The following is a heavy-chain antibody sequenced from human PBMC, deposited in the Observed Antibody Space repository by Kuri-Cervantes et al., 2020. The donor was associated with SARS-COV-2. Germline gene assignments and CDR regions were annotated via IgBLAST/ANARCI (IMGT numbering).Heavy chain of an antibody. CDR3: ARELGYCSSTSCQRDYYYYGMDV. J-gene: IGHJ6*02. CDR1: GGTFSSYA. Sequence: ASVKVSCKASGGTFSSYAISWVRQAPGQGLEWMGIINPSGGSTSYAQKFQGRVTMTRDTSTSTVYMELSSLRSEDTAVYYCARELGYCSSTSCQRDYYYYGMDVWGQGTTVTVSS. V-gene: IGHV1-46*01. CDR2: INPSGGST. D-gene: IGHD2-2*01.